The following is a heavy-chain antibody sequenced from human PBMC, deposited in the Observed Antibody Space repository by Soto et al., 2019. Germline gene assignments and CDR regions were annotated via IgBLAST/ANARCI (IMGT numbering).Heavy chain of an antibody. J-gene: IGHJ4*02. CDR3: GKGGRQWLVSSDFNY. V-gene: IGHV3-30*18. D-gene: IGHD6-19*01. Sequence: VQLVESGGGVVQPGRSLRLSCAASGFTFSDYAMHWVRQAPGKGLEWVAVVSHDGRNTHYADSVKGRFTISRDSSKNTVWLEMTSLRAEDTAVYYCGKGGRQWLVSSDFNYGGQGALVTVSS. CDR1: GFTFSDYA. CDR2: VSHDGRNT.